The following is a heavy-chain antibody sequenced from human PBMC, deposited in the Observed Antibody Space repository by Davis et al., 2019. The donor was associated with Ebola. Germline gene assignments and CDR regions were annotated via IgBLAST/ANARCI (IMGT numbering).Heavy chain of an antibody. J-gene: IGHJ4*02. CDR2: INAGSGNT. CDR3: ARGGLAVADDKFDY. Sequence: AASVKVSCKASGYTFTSYHIHWVCQASEQSLEWMGWINAGSGNTKYSQKFQGRVTITRDTSANTAYMELSSLSSEDTAVFYCARGGLAVADDKFDYWGQGTLVTVSS. D-gene: IGHD6-19*01. V-gene: IGHV1-3*01. CDR1: GYTFTSYH.